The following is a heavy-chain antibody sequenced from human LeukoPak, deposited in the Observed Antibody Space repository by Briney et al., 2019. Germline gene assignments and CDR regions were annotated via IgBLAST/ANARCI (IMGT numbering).Heavy chain of an antibody. Sequence: GGSLRLSCAASGLTFSTSGMHWLRQAPGKGLEWVTDSVKGRFTISRDNSKSTLFLQMNSLRAEDTAVYYCAQERDRRGYFEYWGQGTLVTVSS. D-gene: IGHD2-15*01. CDR1: GLTFSTSG. V-gene: IGHV3-30*02. J-gene: IGHJ4*02. CDR3: AQERDRRGYFEY.